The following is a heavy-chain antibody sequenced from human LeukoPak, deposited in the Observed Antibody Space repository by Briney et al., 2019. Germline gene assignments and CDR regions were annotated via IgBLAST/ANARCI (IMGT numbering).Heavy chain of an antibody. Sequence: SETLSLTCTVSGASISSNPYYWGWIRQPPGRGLEWIASVYYSGGTYHNPSLKSRVTISVDTSKNQFSLKLSSVTAADTAVYYCARDLVYCSGGSCFNWFDPWGQGTLVTVSS. CDR1: GASISSNPYY. V-gene: IGHV4-39*07. J-gene: IGHJ5*02. D-gene: IGHD2-15*01. CDR3: ARDLVYCSGGSCFNWFDP. CDR2: VYYSGGT.